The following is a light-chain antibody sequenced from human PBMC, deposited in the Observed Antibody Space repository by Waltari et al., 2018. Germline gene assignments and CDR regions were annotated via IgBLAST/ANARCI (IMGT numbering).Light chain of an antibody. J-gene: IGKJ5*01. CDR1: QGISTH. CDR2: TAS. CDR3: QQRNNYPIT. Sequence: TQSPSSLSASVGDRVIITCRASQGISTHLAWYQQKPGKAPKLLIYTASTLQSGVPSRFSGSGSGTEFTLTISSLQPEDFAAYYCQQRNNYPITFGQGTRLEI. V-gene: IGKV1-9*01.